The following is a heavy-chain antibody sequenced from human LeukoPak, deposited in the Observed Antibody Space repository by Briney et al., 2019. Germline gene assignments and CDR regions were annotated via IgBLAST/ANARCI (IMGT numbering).Heavy chain of an antibody. V-gene: IGHV3-33*06. D-gene: IGHD2-21*02. J-gene: IGHJ4*02. CDR2: IWYDGSNK. CDR1: GFTFSSYG. Sequence: GGSLRLSCAAPGFTFSSYGMHWVRQAPGKGLEWVAVIWYDGSNKYYADSVKGRFTISRDNSKNTLYLQMNSLRAEDTAVYYCAKDTRYCGGDCYFDYWGQGTLVTVSS. CDR3: AKDTRYCGGDCYFDY.